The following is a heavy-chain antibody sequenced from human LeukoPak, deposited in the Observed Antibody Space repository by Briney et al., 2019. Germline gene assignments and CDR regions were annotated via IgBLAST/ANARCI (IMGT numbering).Heavy chain of an antibody. D-gene: IGHD6-19*01. V-gene: IGHV4-34*01. CDR3: ARDRYSSGWSDAFDI. Sequence: SETLSLTCAVYGGSFSGYYWSWIRQPPGKGLEWIGEINHSGSTNYNPSLKGRVTISVDTSKNQFSLKLSSVTAADTAVYYCARDRYSSGWSDAFDIWGQGTMVTVSS. J-gene: IGHJ3*02. CDR2: INHSGST. CDR1: GGSFSGYY.